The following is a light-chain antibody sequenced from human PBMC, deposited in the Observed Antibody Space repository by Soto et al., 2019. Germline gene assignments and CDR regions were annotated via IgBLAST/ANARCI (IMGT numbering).Light chain of an antibody. V-gene: IGKV3-20*01. CDR2: DAS. CDR1: QTVRNNY. J-gene: IGKJ5*01. CDR3: QRYGSSPLIT. Sequence: EFVLTQSPGTLSLSPGERATLSCRASQTVRNNYLAWYQQKPGQAPRLLIYDASSRAAGIPDRFSGSGSGTDFTLTISRLEPEDFAVYFCQRYGSSPLITFGQGTRLEIK.